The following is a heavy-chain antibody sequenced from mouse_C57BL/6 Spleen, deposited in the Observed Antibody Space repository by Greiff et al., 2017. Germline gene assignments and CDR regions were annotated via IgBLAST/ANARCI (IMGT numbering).Heavy chain of an antibody. V-gene: IGHV5-6*02. Sequence: EVLLVESGGDLVKPGGSLKLSCAASGFTFSSYGMSWVRQTPDKRLEWVATISSGGSYTYYPDSVKGRFTISRDNAKNTLYLEMSSMKAEDTAMYYCAGRGDAAWFAYWGQGTLVTVSA. CDR2: ISSGGSYT. CDR1: GFTFSSYG. J-gene: IGHJ3*01. CDR3: AGRGDAAWFAY.